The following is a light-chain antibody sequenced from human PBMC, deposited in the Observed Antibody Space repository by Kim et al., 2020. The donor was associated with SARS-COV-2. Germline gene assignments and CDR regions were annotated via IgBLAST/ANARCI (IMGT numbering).Light chain of an antibody. CDR2: QDS. J-gene: IGLJ2*01. CDR3: QAWDSSSHVV. Sequence: SYDLTQPPSLSVSPGQTASITCSGDKLGDKYACWYQQKPGQSPVLVIYQDSKRPSGIPERFSGSNSGNTATLTISGTQAMDEADYYCQAWDSSSHVVFGGGTKLTVL. CDR1: KLGDKY. V-gene: IGLV3-1*01.